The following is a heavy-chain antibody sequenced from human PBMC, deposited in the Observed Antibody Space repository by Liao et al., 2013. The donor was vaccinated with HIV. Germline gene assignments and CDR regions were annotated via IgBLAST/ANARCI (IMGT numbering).Heavy chain of an antibody. CDR3: ARGPLGYYGSGSYYTFLDY. V-gene: IGHV4-59*01. D-gene: IGHD3-10*01. CDR2: IYYSGST. J-gene: IGHJ4*02. Sequence: QVQLQESGSGLVKPSVTLSLTCTVSGGSISSDYWSWIRQPPGKGLEWIGYIYYSGSTKYNPSLKSRVTISVDTSKNQFSLKVSSVTAADTAVYYCARGPLGYYGSGSYYTFLDYWGQGTLVTVSS. CDR1: GGSISSDY.